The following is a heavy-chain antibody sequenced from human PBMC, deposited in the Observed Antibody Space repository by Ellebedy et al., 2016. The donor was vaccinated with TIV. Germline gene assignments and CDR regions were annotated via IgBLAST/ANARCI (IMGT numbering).Heavy chain of an antibody. D-gene: IGHD3-9*01. J-gene: IGHJ5*02. Sequence: MPGGSLRLSCTVSRVSITDPTYYWAWLRQPPGKGLDWLGTIFHSGTTYTSPALSSRGSMSVDTSRNQFSLDLKSVTAADTAVYYCARHLRYSDWRILDLWGPGILVAVSS. V-gene: IGHV4-39*01. CDR2: IFHSGTT. CDR3: ARHLRYSDWRILDL. CDR1: RVSITDPTYY.